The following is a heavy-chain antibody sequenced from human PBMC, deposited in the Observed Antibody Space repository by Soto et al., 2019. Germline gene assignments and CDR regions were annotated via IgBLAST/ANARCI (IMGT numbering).Heavy chain of an antibody. CDR2: IIPIFGTA. Sequence: ASVKVSCKASGGTFSSYAISWVRQAPGQGLEWMGGIIPIFGTANYAQKFQGRVTITADESTSTAYMELSSLRSEDTAVYYCARVIVDIVATIDYYYYYYGMDVWGRGTTVTVSS. D-gene: IGHD5-12*01. V-gene: IGHV1-69*13. J-gene: IGHJ6*02. CDR3: ARVIVDIVATIDYYYYYYGMDV. CDR1: GGTFSSYA.